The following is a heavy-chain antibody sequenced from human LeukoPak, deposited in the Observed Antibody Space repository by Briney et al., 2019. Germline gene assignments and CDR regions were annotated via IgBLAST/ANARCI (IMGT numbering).Heavy chain of an antibody. CDR1: GGSISNYY. CDR3: ARVAYYYDSSGYSQFDP. CDR2: IYYSGST. Sequence: SETLSLTCTVSGGSISNYYWSWIRQPPGKGLEWIGYIYYSGSTNYNPSLKSRVTISVDTSKNQFSLKPSSVTAADTAVYYCARVAYYYDSSGYSQFDPWGQGTLVTVSS. V-gene: IGHV4-59*08. J-gene: IGHJ5*02. D-gene: IGHD3-22*01.